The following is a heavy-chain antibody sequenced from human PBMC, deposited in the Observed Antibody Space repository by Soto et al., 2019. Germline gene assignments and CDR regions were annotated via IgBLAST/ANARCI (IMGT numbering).Heavy chain of an antibody. V-gene: IGHV3-53*01. CDR2: IYSGGST. D-gene: IGHD5-12*01. Sequence: GALRLSCAASGFTVSSNYMSWVRQAPGKGLEWVSVIYSGGSTYYADSVKGRFTISRDNSKNTLYLQMNSLRAEDTAVYYCARDRYSEYDYYYFGMDVWGQGTTVTVYS. J-gene: IGHJ6*02. CDR3: ARDRYSEYDYYYFGMDV. CDR1: GFTVSSNY.